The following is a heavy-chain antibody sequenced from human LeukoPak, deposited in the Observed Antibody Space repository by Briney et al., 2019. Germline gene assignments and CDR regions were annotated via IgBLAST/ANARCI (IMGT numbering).Heavy chain of an antibody. Sequence: PSQTLSLTSTVSGVSISSGSYYWSWLRQPAGKGLEWFGRMYTSGSTNYNPSLKSRVTISVDTSKNQFSLKLSSVTAADTAVYYCARGYYDFWSGYSPYYYYYMDVWGKGTTVTVSS. D-gene: IGHD3-3*01. CDR3: ARGYYDFWSGYSPYYYYYMDV. CDR1: GVSISSGSYY. CDR2: MYTSGST. J-gene: IGHJ6*03. V-gene: IGHV4-61*02.